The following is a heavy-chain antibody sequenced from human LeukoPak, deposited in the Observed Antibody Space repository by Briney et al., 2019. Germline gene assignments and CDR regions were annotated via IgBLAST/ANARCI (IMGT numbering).Heavy chain of an antibody. Sequence: PSGTLSLTCTVSGDSINSLDLWSWVRQPPGKGLEWIGYISYSGNTYYNPSLKSRLTISVDTSKNQFSLKLSSVTAADTAVYYCARSFGESYFDYWGQGILVTVSS. CDR3: ARSFGESYFDY. D-gene: IGHD3-10*01. CDR1: GDSINSLDL. V-gene: IGHV4-31*03. J-gene: IGHJ4*02. CDR2: ISYSGNT.